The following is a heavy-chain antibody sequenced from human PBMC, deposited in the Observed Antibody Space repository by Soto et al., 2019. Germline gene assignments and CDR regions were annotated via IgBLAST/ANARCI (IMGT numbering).Heavy chain of an antibody. J-gene: IGHJ6*02. V-gene: IGHV3-9*01. CDR1: GFSFDDYA. D-gene: IGHD2-8*02. Sequence: EVPVVESGGGLVQPGRSLRLSCAASGFSFDDYAMHWVRQAPGKGLEWVSGISWNSGTIGYADSVKGRFTISRDNAKNSLYLQMNSLRAEDTALYYGAKSTGGTANGMGVWGQGTTVTVSS. CDR3: AKSTGGTANGMGV. CDR2: ISWNSGTI.